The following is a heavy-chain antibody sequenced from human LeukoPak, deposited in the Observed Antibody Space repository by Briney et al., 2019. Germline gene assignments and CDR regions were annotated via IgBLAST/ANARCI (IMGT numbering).Heavy chain of an antibody. J-gene: IGHJ3*02. CDR3: ARVRSLRGGAFDI. Sequence: PSETLSLTCAVYGGSFSGYYWSWIRQPPGKGLERIGEINHSGSTNYNPSLKSRVTISVDTSKNQFSLKLSSVTAADTAVYYCARVRSLRGGAFDIWGQGTMVTVSS. V-gene: IGHV4-34*01. D-gene: IGHD2-15*01. CDR2: INHSGST. CDR1: GGSFSGYY.